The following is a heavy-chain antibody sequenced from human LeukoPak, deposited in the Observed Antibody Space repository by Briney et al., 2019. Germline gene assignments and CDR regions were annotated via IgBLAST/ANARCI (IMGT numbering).Heavy chain of an antibody. J-gene: IGHJ5*02. D-gene: IGHD6-13*01. CDR2: IYYSGST. CDR3: ARVPRIEAGATGDWFDP. Sequence: SETLSLTCTVSGGSISSYYWSWIRQPPGKGLEWIGYIYYSGSTSYNPSLKSRVTISVDTSKNQFFLNLRSVTAADTAVYYCARVPRIEAGATGDWFDPWGQGTVVTVSS. V-gene: IGHV4-59*01. CDR1: GGSISSYY.